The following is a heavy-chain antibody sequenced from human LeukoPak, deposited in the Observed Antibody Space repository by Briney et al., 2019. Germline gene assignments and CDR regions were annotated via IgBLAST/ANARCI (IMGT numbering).Heavy chain of an antibody. V-gene: IGHV3-9*01. CDR2: ISWNSGSI. Sequence: GGSLRLSCAASGFTFDDYAMHWVRQAPGKGLEWVSGISWNSGSIGYADSVKGRFTISRDNAKNSQYLQMNSLRAEDTALYYCAKARESYYTGNWFDPWGQGTLVTVSS. CDR3: AKARESYYTGNWFDP. J-gene: IGHJ5*02. D-gene: IGHD3-10*01. CDR1: GFTFDDYA.